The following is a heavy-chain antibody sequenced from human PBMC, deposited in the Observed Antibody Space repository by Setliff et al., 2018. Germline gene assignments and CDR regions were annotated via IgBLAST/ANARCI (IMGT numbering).Heavy chain of an antibody. Sequence: SETLSLTCTVSGASISSGTYYWAWIRQPPGKGLEWLGRIHYRGTTYSNASLASRLTISVDTAKNQFSLKLTSVTAADTAVYYCARTGTYRYFDYWGQGTRVTVSS. CDR2: IHYRGTT. V-gene: IGHV4-39*01. CDR3: ARTGTYRYFDY. J-gene: IGHJ4*02. CDR1: GASISSGTYY. D-gene: IGHD1-1*01.